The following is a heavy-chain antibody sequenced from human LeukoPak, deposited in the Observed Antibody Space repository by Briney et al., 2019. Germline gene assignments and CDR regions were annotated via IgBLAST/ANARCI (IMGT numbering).Heavy chain of an antibody. CDR3: AREEPQLSHFDY. V-gene: IGHV3-21*01. J-gene: IGHJ4*02. Sequence: GGSLRLSCAASGFTFSSYSMNWVRQAPGKGLEWVSSISSSSSYIYYADSVKGRFTISRDNAKNSLYLQMNSLRAEDTAVYYCAREEPQLSHFDYWGQGTLVTVSS. CDR1: GFTFSSYS. CDR2: ISSSSSYI. D-gene: IGHD6-13*01.